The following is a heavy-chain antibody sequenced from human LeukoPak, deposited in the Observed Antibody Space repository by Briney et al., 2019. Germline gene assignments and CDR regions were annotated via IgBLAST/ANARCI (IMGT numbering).Heavy chain of an antibody. CDR1: GGSFSGYY. CDR3: ARWFDP. J-gene: IGHJ5*02. Sequence: KTSETLSLTRAVYGGSFSGYYWSWIRQPPGKGLEWIGGINHSGSTNYNPSLKSRVTISVDTSKNQFSLKLSSVTAADTAVYYCARWFDPWGQGTLVTVSS. CDR2: INHSGST. V-gene: IGHV4-34*01.